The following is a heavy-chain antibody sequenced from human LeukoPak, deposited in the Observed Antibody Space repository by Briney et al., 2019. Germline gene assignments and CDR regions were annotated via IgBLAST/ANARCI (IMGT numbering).Heavy chain of an antibody. D-gene: IGHD3-10*01. CDR3: ARPIDNGSGSYYFPY. CDR2: ISYDGANE. CDR1: GFSFHYYA. V-gene: IGHV3-30-3*01. Sequence: GGSLRLSCAASGFSFHYYAMHWVRQAPGMGLEWVAVISYDGANEYYADSVKGRLTISRDNSKNTLYMEMSSLRPEDTAVYYCARPIDNGSGSYYFPYWGQGTLVTVSS. J-gene: IGHJ4*02.